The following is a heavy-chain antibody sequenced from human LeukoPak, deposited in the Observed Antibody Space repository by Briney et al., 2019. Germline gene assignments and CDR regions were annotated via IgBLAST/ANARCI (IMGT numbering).Heavy chain of an antibody. Sequence: SETLSLTCTVSGGSISSSSYYWGWIRQPPGKGLEWIGEINHSGSTNYNPSLKNRVTMSVDTSKNQFSLKLSSVTAADTAVYYCARDRGTWNDDGFDYWGQGTLVTVSS. V-gene: IGHV4-39*07. CDR2: INHSGST. J-gene: IGHJ4*02. D-gene: IGHD1-1*01. CDR1: GGSISSSSYY. CDR3: ARDRGTWNDDGFDY.